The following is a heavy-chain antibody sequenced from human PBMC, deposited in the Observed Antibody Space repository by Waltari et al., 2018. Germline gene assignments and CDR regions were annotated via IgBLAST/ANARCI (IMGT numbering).Heavy chain of an antibody. V-gene: IGHV3-23*01. CDR1: GFTFCRCA. Sequence: EVQLLESGGGLVQPGGSLRLSCAASGFTFCRCALSWARQAPGKGREWGSAISGRGGRTYYADSVKGRFTISRDNSKNTLYLQMNSLRAEDTAVYYCAKDLGSGSDYWGQGTLVTVSS. J-gene: IGHJ4*02. CDR2: ISGRGGRT. D-gene: IGHD2-15*01. CDR3: AKDLGSGSDY.